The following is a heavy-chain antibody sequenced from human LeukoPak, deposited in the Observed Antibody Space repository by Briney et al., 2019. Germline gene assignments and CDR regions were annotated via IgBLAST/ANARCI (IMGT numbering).Heavy chain of an antibody. D-gene: IGHD2-2*01. CDR1: GGSFSGYY. CDR3: ARAPIVVVHPGAAGHATSFDY. Sequence: SETLSLTCAVYGGSFSGYYWSWIRKPPGKGLEWIGEINHSGSTNYNPSLKSRVTISVDTSKNQFSLKLSSVTAADTAVYYCARAPIVVVHPGAAGHATSFDYWGQGTLVTVSS. CDR2: INHSGST. V-gene: IGHV4-34*01. J-gene: IGHJ4*02.